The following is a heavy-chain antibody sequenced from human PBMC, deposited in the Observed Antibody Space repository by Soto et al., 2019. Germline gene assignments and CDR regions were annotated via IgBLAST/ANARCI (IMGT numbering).Heavy chain of an antibody. J-gene: IGHJ4*02. D-gene: IGHD5-12*01. Sequence: QVQLVQSGADLRKPGASVKVSCKASGYSFSNYGINWVRQAPGQGLEWMGWINPYNGNRNYAQKFEDRVTMTTATSINTGFMELKSLKSDDTAIYYCARDRLRGDGNSGFSSWGQGTLVIVSS. CDR1: GYSFSNYG. CDR3: ARDRLRGDGNSGFSS. V-gene: IGHV1-18*01. CDR2: INPYNGNR.